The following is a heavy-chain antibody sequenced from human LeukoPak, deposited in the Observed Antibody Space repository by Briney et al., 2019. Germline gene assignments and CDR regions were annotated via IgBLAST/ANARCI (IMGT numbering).Heavy chain of an antibody. CDR2: IYYSGST. CDR1: GGSIRSYY. CDR3: ARVSRPIAAAKFHY. J-gene: IGHJ4*02. Sequence: PSETLSLTCTVSGGSIRSYYWSWIRQPPRKGLECIGYIYYSGSTNYNPSLKSRVTISVDTSKNQFSLKLSSVTAADTAVYYCARVSRPIAAAKFHYWGQGTLVTVSS. D-gene: IGHD6-13*01. V-gene: IGHV4-59*01.